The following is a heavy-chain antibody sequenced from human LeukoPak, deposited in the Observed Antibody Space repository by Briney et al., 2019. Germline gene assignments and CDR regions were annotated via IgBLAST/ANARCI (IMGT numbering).Heavy chain of an antibody. CDR2: ISSDSNSI. CDR1: GFTFRNYV. V-gene: IGHV3-21*01. D-gene: IGHD3-10*01. J-gene: IGHJ6*02. CDR3: ARMEKFYYGSGGFSPPLMDV. Sequence: GGSLGLSCAASGFTFRNYVIHWVRQAPGKGLEWVSSISSDSNSIYHADSVKGRFTISRDNAKNSLYLQMNSLRAEDTAVYYCARMEKFYYGSGGFSPPLMDVWGQGTTVIVSS.